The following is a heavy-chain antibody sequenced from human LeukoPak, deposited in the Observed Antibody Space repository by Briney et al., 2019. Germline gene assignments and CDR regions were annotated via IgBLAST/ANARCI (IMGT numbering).Heavy chain of an antibody. V-gene: IGHV1-18*01. CDR2: ISAYNGNT. CDR1: GYTFTSYG. Sequence: ASVKVSCKASGYTFTSYGISWVRQAPGQGLEWMGWISAYNGNTNYAQKLQGRVAMTTDTSTSTAYMELRSLRSDDTAVYYCARVCSGGSCYGAFDISGQGTMVTVSS. CDR3: ARVCSGGSCYGAFDI. J-gene: IGHJ3*02. D-gene: IGHD2-15*01.